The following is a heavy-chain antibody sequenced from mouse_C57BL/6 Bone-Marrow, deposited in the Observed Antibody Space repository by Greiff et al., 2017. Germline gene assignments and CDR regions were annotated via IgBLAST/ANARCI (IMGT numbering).Heavy chain of an antibody. Sequence: QVQLQQSGAELAKPGASVKLSCKASGYTFTSYWMHWVKQRPGQGLEWIGYINPSSGYTKYNQKFKGKATLTVDTSSITAYMQLSSLTYEDSAVYYCARDIDYDGEVVLFAYWGQGTLVTVSA. CDR1: GYTFTSYW. V-gene: IGHV1-7*01. D-gene: IGHD2-4*01. CDR3: ARDIDYDGEVVLFAY. CDR2: INPSSGYT. J-gene: IGHJ3*01.